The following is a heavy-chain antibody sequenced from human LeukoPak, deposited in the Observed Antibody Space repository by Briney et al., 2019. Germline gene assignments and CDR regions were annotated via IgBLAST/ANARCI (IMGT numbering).Heavy chain of an antibody. J-gene: IGHJ3*02. D-gene: IGHD3-3*01. CDR2: ISSSGSTI. V-gene: IGHV3-11*01. Sequence: GGSLRLSCAASGFTFSDYYMSWIRQAPGKGLEWVSYISSSGSTIYYADSVKGRFTISRDNAKNSLYPQMNSLRAEDTAVYYCARDHYDFWRGYYRYAFDIWGQGTMDTVFS. CDR1: GFTFSDYY. CDR3: ARDHYDFWRGYYRYAFDI.